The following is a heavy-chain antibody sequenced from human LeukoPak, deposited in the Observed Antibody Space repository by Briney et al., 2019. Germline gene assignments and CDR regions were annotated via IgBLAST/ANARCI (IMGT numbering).Heavy chain of an antibody. Sequence: GGSLRLSCTASGLTFNIYPMHWVRQAPGKGLEWVGVVWADGSNTYYGDSVKGRFTISGDNSENTLYLQMNSLRIDDTAVYYCARGLPSGGYWLDTWGQGTLVTVSS. J-gene: IGHJ5*02. CDR2: VWADGSNT. CDR1: GLTFNIYP. D-gene: IGHD2-15*01. CDR3: ARGLPSGGYWLDT. V-gene: IGHV3-33*01.